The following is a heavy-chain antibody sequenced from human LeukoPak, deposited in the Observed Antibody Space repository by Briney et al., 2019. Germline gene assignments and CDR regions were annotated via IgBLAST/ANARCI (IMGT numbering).Heavy chain of an antibody. J-gene: IGHJ4*02. D-gene: IGHD6-19*01. CDR3: AKDASPPYSSGWYPYYFDY. V-gene: IGHV3-9*01. CDR1: GFTFDDYA. CDR2: ISWNSGSI. Sequence: GRSLRLSCAASGFTFDDYAMHWVRQAPGKGLEWVSGISWNSGSIGYADSVKGRFTISRDNSKNTLYLQMNSLRAEDTAVYYCAKDASPPYSSGWYPYYFDYWGQGTLVTVSS.